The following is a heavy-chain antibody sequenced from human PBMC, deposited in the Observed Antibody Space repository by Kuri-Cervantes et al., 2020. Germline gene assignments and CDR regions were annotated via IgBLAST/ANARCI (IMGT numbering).Heavy chain of an antibody. Sequence: LSLTCAASGFSFSTYWMSWVRQAPGKGLEWVSYISSSGSTIYYADSVKGRFTISRDNAKNSLYLQMNSLRAEDTAVYYCARYSYYYGMDVWGQGTTVTVSS. CDR2: ISSSGSTI. CDR1: GFSFSTYW. J-gene: IGHJ6*02. D-gene: IGHD2-21*01. V-gene: IGHV3-11*01. CDR3: ARYSYYYGMDV.